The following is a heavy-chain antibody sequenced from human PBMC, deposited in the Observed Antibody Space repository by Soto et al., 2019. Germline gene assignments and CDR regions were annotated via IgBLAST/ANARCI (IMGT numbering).Heavy chain of an antibody. CDR1: GGSISSGAYS. V-gene: IGHV4-30-2*01. CDR3: DRGQQLPGGRYYFYYSFDV. Sequence: QLQLQESGSGLVKPSQTLSLTCVVSGGSISSGAYSWSWIRQPPGKVREWIGYIYYSGSTYYNPAPKSRVDISLDRSKNQFSLRLNSVTAAETAVYYCDRGQQLPGGRYYFYYSFDVWGRGTTVTVSS. D-gene: IGHD3-10*01. CDR2: IYYSGST. J-gene: IGHJ6*02.